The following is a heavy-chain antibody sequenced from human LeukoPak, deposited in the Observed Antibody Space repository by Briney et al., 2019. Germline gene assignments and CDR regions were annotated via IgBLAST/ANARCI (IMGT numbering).Heavy chain of an antibody. CDR2: IENGDKA. Sequence: PGGSLRLSCAASGFTVSTHYMNWVRQAPGKSLEWVSVIENGDKASYADSVKGRFTISRDDSNNKVFLHLNSVRPEDTAVYYCARRGGYSGHDFGGGPEGYLDFWGQGTVVTVSS. CDR3: ARRGGYSGHDFGGGPEGYLDF. CDR1: GFTVSTHY. V-gene: IGHV3-53*01. D-gene: IGHD5-12*01. J-gene: IGHJ4*02.